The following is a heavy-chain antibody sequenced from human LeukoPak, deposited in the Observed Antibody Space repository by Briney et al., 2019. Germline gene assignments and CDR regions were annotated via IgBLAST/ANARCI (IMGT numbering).Heavy chain of an antibody. CDR2: ISSSSSYI. CDR1: GFTFSGYS. CDR3: ARGGGYCSSTSCYYFDY. V-gene: IGHV3-21*01. D-gene: IGHD2-2*01. J-gene: IGHJ4*02. Sequence: NPGGSLRLSCAASGFTFSGYSMNWVRQTPGKGLEWVSSISSSSSYIYYADSVKGRFTISRDNAKNSLYLQMNSLRAEDTAVYYCARGGGYCSSTSCYYFDYWGQGTLVTVSS.